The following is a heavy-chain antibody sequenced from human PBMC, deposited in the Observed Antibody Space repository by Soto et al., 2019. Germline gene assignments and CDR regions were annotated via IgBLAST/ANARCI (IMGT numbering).Heavy chain of an antibody. V-gene: IGHV4-38-2*02. Sequence: SETLSLTCAASAYSVSSGYYWGWIRQHPGKGLEWIGSIYHSGSTYYNPSLKSRVTISVDTSKNQFSLKLSSVTAADTAVYYCARDRSSTWLFDSWGQGTLVTVSS. J-gene: IGHJ4*02. D-gene: IGHD6-13*01. CDR3: ARDRSSTWLFDS. CDR2: IYHSGST. CDR1: AYSVSSGYY.